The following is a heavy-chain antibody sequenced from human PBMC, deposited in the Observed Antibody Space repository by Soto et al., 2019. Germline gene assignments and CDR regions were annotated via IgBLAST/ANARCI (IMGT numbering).Heavy chain of an antibody. CDR2: IYHAGSP. J-gene: IGHJ3*02. CDR1: GGSIRSSSW. V-gene: IGHV4-4*02. CDR3: SRASSFRGDFDI. Sequence: QVQLQESGPGLVKPSGTLSLNCAVSGGSIRSSSWWTWLRQSPGKGLEWIGEIYHAGSPNYNPSFQSRVTISADTSKIFFSLRLTSVTAADTAIYYCSRASSFRGDFDIWGQGTAVTVSS. D-gene: IGHD3-10*01.